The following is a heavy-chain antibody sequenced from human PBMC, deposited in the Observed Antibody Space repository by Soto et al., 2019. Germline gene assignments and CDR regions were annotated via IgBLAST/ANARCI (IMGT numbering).Heavy chain of an antibody. CDR2: ISPHNFNT. D-gene: IGHD3-9*01. Sequence: QVQLVQSGAEVKKPGDSVKVSCSASGYTFTHFYITWVRQAPGQGLEWMGAISPHNFNTNFSQKFQGRVTLTTDTSTSTTYMELRSLRSDGTAVYYCARDEGGYDILTGYYAAHHFDSGGKGVLVTVSS. J-gene: IGHJ4*02. V-gene: IGHV1-18*01. CDR3: ARDEGGYDILTGYYAAHHFDS. CDR1: GYTFTHFY.